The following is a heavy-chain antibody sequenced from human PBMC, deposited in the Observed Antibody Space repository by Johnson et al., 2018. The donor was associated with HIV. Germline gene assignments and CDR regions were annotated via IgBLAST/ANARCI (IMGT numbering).Heavy chain of an antibody. D-gene: IGHD3-22*01. CDR2: IYSGGST. CDR1: GFTVSSNY. J-gene: IGHJ3*02. V-gene: IGHV3-66*03. CDR3: ARDRGSMIVVGSAFDI. Sequence: EQLVESGGGLIQPGGSLRLSCAASGFTVSSNYMSWVRQAPGKGLEWVSLIYSGGSTYYADSVKGRFTISRDNSKKTVYLQMNSLRAEDTAVYYCARDRGSMIVVGSAFDIWGQGTMVTVSS.